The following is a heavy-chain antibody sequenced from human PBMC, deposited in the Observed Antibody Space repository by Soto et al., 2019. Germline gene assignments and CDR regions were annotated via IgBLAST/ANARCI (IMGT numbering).Heavy chain of an antibody. D-gene: IGHD1-26*01. CDR3: ARGFMGNTLYYGMDV. CDR1: EVTFNTYA. CDR2: VSGSGGST. V-gene: IGHV3-23*01. Sequence: PGGSLRLSCAASEVTFNTYAMNWVRQSPGKGLEWVSLVSGSGGSTYYADSVKGRFTISRDNSKNTLYLQMNSLRAEDTAVYYCARGFMGNTLYYGMDVWGQGTTVTVSS. J-gene: IGHJ6*02.